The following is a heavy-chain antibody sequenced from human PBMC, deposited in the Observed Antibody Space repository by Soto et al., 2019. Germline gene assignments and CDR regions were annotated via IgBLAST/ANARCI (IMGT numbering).Heavy chain of an antibody. CDR2: ISGSGRST. V-gene: IGHV3-23*01. CDR3: AKGANYFASGSLLI. CDR1: GFTFSSYA. Sequence: GGSLRLSCAASGFTFSSYAMSWVRQAPGKGLEWVSAISGSGRSTYYADPVKGGYTISRDNSKNTLYLQMNSLRAEDTAVYYCAKGANYFASGSLLIWGQGTLVTVSS. D-gene: IGHD3-10*01. J-gene: IGHJ4*02.